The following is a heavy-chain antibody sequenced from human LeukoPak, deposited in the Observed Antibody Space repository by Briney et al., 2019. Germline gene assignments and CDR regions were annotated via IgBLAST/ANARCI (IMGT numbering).Heavy chain of an antibody. CDR2: INPSGGSI. D-gene: IGHD3-22*01. CDR3: ARDGWFYYDSSDYSGFDY. Sequence: ASVKVSCKASGYTFTSYYLYWVRQAPGQGLEWMGIINPSGGSINYAQKFQGRVTMTRDTSTSTVYMELSSLRSEDTAVYYCARDGWFYYDSSDYSGFDYWGQGTLVTVSS. J-gene: IGHJ4*02. CDR1: GYTFTSYY. V-gene: IGHV1-46*01.